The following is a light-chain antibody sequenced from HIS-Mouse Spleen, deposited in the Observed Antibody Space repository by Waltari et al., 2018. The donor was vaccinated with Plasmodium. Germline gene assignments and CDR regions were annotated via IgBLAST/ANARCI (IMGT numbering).Light chain of an antibody. CDR3: SSYAGSNNLV. CDR1: SSDVGGYKY. V-gene: IGLV2-8*01. CDR2: EVS. Sequence: QSALTQPPSAPGSPGQSVTISCPGTSSDVGGYKYVSWYQQHPGKAPKLMIYEVSKRPSGVPDRFSGSKSGNTASLTVSGLQAEDEADYYCSSYAGSNNLVFGGGTKLTVL. J-gene: IGLJ2*01.